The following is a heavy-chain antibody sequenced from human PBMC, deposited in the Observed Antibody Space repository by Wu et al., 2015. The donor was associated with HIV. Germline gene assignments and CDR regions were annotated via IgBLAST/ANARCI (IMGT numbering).Heavy chain of an antibody. CDR2: ISTLNGNT. V-gene: IGHV1-18*01. Sequence: QVQMVQSGGEVKKPGASVRVSCKASGYTFTKYPLSWVRQAPGQRLEWMGWISTLNGNTNFAEKFQGRVTMSTEASTTTAYMELRNLRSDDTAVYYCARSTYSSSYYGGFXHWGQGTLITVSS. D-gene: IGHD2-2*01. CDR1: GYTFTKYP. J-gene: IGHJ4*02. CDR3: ARSTYSSSYYGGFXH.